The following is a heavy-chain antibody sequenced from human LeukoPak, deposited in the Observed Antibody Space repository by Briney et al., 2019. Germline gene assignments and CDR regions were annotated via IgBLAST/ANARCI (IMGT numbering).Heavy chain of an antibody. CDR3: ATHDGSGTYDYFDY. CDR2: ISGSGGST. D-gene: IGHD3-10*01. CDR1: GFTFSSCA. J-gene: IGHJ4*02. V-gene: IGHV3-23*01. Sequence: PGGSLRLSCAASGFTFSSCAMSWVRQAPGKGLEWVSGISGSGGSTYYADSVKGRFTISRDNSKNTLYLEMNSLRAEDTAVYYCATHDGSGTYDYFDYWGQGTLVTVSS.